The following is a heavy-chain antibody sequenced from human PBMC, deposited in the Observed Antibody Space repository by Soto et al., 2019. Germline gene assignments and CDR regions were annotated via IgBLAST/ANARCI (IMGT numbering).Heavy chain of an antibody. CDR1: GGTFSSYA. CDR2: IIPIFGTA. D-gene: IGHD3-10*01. V-gene: IGHV1-69*06. CDR3: ASGTMVRGVARNYYYGMDV. J-gene: IGHJ6*02. Sequence: RASVKVSCKASGGTFSSYAISWVRQAPGQGLEWMGGIIPIFGTANYAQKFQGRVTITADKSTSTAYMELSSLRSEDTAVYYCASGTMVRGVARNYYYGMDVWGQGTTVTVSS.